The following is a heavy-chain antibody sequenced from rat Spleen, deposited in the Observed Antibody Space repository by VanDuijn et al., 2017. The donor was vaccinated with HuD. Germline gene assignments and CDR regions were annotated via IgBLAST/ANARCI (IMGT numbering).Heavy chain of an antibody. CDR2: LSYDGIST. Sequence: EVQLVESGGGLVQPGRSLKLSCAASGFTFNNYGMAWVRQAPTKGLEWVATLSYDGISTYYRDSVRGRFTISSDNAKTTLYLQMGSLRSVDTATYYCTRHDYSGVITNWFAYWGQGTLVTVSS. CDR3: TRHDYSGVITNWFAY. J-gene: IGHJ3*01. CDR1: GFTFNNYG. V-gene: IGHV5-29*01. D-gene: IGHD4-4*01.